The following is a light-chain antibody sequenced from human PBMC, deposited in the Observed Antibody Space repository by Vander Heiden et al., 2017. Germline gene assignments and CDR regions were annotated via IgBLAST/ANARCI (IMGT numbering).Light chain of an antibody. CDR2: EEN. CDR3: QSYDSSNHWV. J-gene: IGLJ3*02. Sequence: NFILTPPHSVSESPRKTVTTPCTLSIGSIASNYLQWYQQRPGSSPTTVIYEENQRPSGVPDRFSGSIDISSNSASLTISGLKTEDEADYYCQSYDSSNHWVFGGGTKLTVL. CDR1: IGSIASNY. V-gene: IGLV6-57*01.